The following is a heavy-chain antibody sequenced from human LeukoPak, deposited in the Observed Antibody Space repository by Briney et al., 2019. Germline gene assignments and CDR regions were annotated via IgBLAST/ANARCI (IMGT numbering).Heavy chain of an antibody. CDR1: GYTFTAYY. J-gene: IGHJ4*02. CDR3: ARVAGGDWYYFDL. Sequence: ASVKVSCKAFGYTFTAYYMHWVRQAPGQGLEWMGWINLYSGGTNYAQKFQGRVTMTRDTSISAAYMELDRLGSDDTAVYYCARVAGGDWYYFDLWGQGSPVTVSS. D-gene: IGHD2-21*02. CDR2: INLYSGGT. V-gene: IGHV1-2*02.